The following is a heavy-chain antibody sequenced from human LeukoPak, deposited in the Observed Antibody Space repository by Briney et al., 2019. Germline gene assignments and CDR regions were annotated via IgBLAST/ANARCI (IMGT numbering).Heavy chain of an antibody. CDR2: ISWNSGSI. Sequence: GGSLRLSCAASGFTFDDYAMHWVRQAPGKGLEWVSGISWNSGSIGYADSVKGRFTISRGNAKNSLYLQMNSLRAEDTALYYCAKDFSRQGPYYYYYGMDVWGQGTTVTVSS. CDR1: GFTFDDYA. J-gene: IGHJ6*02. CDR3: AKDFSRQGPYYYYYGMDV. V-gene: IGHV3-9*01.